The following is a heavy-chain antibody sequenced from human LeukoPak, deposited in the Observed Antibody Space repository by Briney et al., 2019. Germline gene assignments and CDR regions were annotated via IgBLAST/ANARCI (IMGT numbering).Heavy chain of an antibody. CDR2: MNPNSGNT. CDR3: TTYGGNTAEYFQY. CDR1: GYTFTSYD. J-gene: IGHJ1*01. D-gene: IGHD4/OR15-4a*01. Sequence: ASVKVSCKASGYTFTSYDINWVRQATGQGLEWMGWMNPNSGNTGYAQKFQGRVTVSTDESTNTDYMEVSSLTSEDTAVYYCTTYGGNTAEYFQYWGQGTLVTVSS. V-gene: IGHV1-8*01.